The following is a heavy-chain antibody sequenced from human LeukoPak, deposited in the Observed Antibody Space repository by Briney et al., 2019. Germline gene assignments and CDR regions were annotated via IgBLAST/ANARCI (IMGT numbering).Heavy chain of an antibody. D-gene: IGHD1-26*01. Sequence: PGGSLRLSCAASGFVVNYNYMSWARQAPGKGLEWVSVIYSGGSTYYADSVKGRFTISRDNSKNTVYLQMNSLRVEDTAVYYCARVKVGITYWFDPWGQGTLVTVSS. CDR3: ARVKVGITYWFDP. CDR1: GFVVNYNY. CDR2: IYSGGST. J-gene: IGHJ5*02. V-gene: IGHV3-66*01.